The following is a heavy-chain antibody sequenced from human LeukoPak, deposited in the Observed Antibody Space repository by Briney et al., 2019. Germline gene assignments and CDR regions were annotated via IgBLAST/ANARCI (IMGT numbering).Heavy chain of an antibody. D-gene: IGHD6-6*01. CDR2: ISAYNGNT. J-gene: IGHJ4*02. Sequence: ASVKVSCKASGYTFTYYGLNWVRQAPGQGLEWVGWISAYNGNTNYAQKLQDRVTMTTDASTSTAYLELRSLRSDDTAVYYCARDEYRSCPANYWGQGTLVTVSS. V-gene: IGHV1-18*01. CDR3: ARDEYRSCPANY. CDR1: GYTFTYYG.